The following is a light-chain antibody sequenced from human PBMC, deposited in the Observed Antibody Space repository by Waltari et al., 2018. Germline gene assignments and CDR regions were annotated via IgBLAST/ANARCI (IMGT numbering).Light chain of an antibody. CDR1: SSDIGCYNF. CDR2: GVN. Sequence: QSALTQPASVSGSRGQSITISCTGRSSDIGCYNFVPWYQHHPGKAPKLLIYGVNNRPSGVSNRFSGSKSGNTASLTISGLQAEDEADIYCSSYAGSVVFGGGTKLTVL. CDR3: SSYAGSVV. V-gene: IGLV2-23*02. J-gene: IGLJ3*02.